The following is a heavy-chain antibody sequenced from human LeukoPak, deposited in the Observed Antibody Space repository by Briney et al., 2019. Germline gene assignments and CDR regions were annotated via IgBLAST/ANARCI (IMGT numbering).Heavy chain of an antibody. V-gene: IGHV4-59*01. D-gene: IGHD1-26*01. J-gene: IGHJ3*02. CDR1: GGSISSYY. CDR2: IYYSGST. Sequence: SETLSLTCTVSGGSISSYYWSWIRQPPGKGLEWIGYIYYSGSTNYNPSLKSRVTISVDTSKNQFSLKLSSVTAADTAVYYCARIWREYQVGAHHDDAFDIWGQGTMVTVSS. CDR3: ARIWREYQVGAHHDDAFDI.